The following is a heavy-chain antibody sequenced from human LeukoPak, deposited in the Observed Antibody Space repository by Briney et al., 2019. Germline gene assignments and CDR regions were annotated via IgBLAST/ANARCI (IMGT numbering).Heavy chain of an antibody. J-gene: IGHJ6*02. Sequence: GGSLRLSCVASGFTVSSNYMSWVRQAPGKGLEWVSIIYSGGSTYYADSVKGRFTISRDNSKNTVYLQMNSLRVEDTAVYHCARGSATTLWDYGMDVWGQGTTVTVSS. V-gene: IGHV3-66*01. CDR3: ARGSATTLWDYGMDV. CDR1: GFTVSSNY. CDR2: IYSGGST. D-gene: IGHD1-26*01.